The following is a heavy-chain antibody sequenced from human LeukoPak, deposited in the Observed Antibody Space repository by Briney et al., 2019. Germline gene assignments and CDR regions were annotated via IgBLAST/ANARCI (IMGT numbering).Heavy chain of an antibody. CDR2: ISISGSTI. D-gene: IGHD2-2*01. CDR3: ARDRPRVGLDY. J-gene: IGHJ4*02. CDR1: GFTFSNYA. V-gene: IGHV3-48*03. Sequence: GGSLRLSCAASGFTFSNYAMTWVRQAPGKGLEWVSYISISGSTIHYADSVKGRFTISRNNAKNALYLQMNSLRAEDMAVYYCARDRPRVGLDYWGQGTLVTVSS.